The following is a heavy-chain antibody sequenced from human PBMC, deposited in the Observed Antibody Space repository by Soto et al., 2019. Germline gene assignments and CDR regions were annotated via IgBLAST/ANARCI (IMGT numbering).Heavy chain of an antibody. Sequence: GGSLRLSCAASGFTFSDYYMSWIRQAPGKGLEWVSYISSSSSYTNYADSVKGRFTISRDNAKNSLYLQMNSLRAEDTAVYYCARSSIAARLWFDPWGQGTLVTVSS. J-gene: IGHJ5*02. D-gene: IGHD6-6*01. CDR1: GFTFSDYY. V-gene: IGHV3-11*06. CDR3: ARSSIAARLWFDP. CDR2: ISSSSSYT.